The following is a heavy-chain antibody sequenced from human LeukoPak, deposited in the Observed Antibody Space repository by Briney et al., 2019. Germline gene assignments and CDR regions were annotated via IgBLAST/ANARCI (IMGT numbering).Heavy chain of an antibody. D-gene: IGHD4-17*01. CDR2: MNPNSGGT. CDR1: GYTFTSYD. V-gene: IGHV1-2*02. J-gene: IGHJ3*02. Sequence: ASVKVSCKASGYTFTSYDINWVRQATGQGLEWMGWMNPNSGGTNYAQKFQGRVTMTRDTSISTAYMELSRLRSDDTAVYYCARDQPTGHDAFDIWGQGTMVTVSS. CDR3: ARDQPTGHDAFDI.